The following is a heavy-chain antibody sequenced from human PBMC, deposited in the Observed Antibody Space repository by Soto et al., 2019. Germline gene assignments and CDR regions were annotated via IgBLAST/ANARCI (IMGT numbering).Heavy chain of an antibody. D-gene: IGHD3-22*01. V-gene: IGHV3-33*01. Sequence: PGGSLRLSCAASGFKFRNYAIHWVRQAPGKGLEWLAVIWFDGSKKYYADSVKGRFTISRDNSKNTVYLDMNSLIADDSGVFYCARAHTMMILDRFDPWGHGTLVTVSS. CDR1: GFKFRNYA. CDR2: IWFDGSKK. J-gene: IGHJ5*02. CDR3: ARAHTMMILDRFDP.